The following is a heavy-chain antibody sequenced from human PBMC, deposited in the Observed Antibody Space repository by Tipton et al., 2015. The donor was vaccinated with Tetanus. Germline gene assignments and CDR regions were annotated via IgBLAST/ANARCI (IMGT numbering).Heavy chain of an antibody. V-gene: IGHV3-33*01. J-gene: IGHJ4*02. CDR3: AREADCSGGSCFSGDFDN. CDR1: GFIFSSYG. Sequence: SLRLSCAASGFIFSSYGIHWVRQAPGKGLEWVAVSWYDGTDKYYADSVKGPFTISRDNSKNPLYLQMNSLRAEDTAVYYCAREADCSGGSCFSGDFDNWGQGTQVTVSS. CDR2: SWYDGTDK. D-gene: IGHD2-15*01.